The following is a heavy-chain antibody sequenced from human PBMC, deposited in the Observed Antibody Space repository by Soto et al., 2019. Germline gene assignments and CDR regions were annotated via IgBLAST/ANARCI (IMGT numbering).Heavy chain of an antibody. J-gene: IGHJ6*02. D-gene: IGHD2-2*01. V-gene: IGHV1-69*06. CDR2: NIPIFGTA. Sequence: WASVKVSCKASGGTFSSYAISWVRQAPGQGLEWMGGNIPIFGTANYAQKFQGRVTITADKSTSTAYMELSSLRSEDTAVYYCARRLYRLGYCSSTSCYGGRGYYYYGMDVWGQGTTVTVSS. CDR1: GGTFSSYA. CDR3: ARRLYRLGYCSSTSCYGGRGYYYYGMDV.